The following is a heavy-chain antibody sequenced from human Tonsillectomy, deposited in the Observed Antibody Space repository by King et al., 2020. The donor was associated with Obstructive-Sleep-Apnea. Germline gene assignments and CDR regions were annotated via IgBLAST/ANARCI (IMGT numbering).Heavy chain of an antibody. Sequence: QLVQSGAEVKKPGASVKVSCKASGYTFTGYYIHWVRQAPGQGLEWMGWINPNSGGTIYAQKFQGRVTMTRDTSISTAYMELSRLRVDEAAVYYCARVGRGSYFRFDYWGQGTLVTVSS. D-gene: IGHD1-26*01. CDR3: ARVGRGSYFRFDY. CDR1: GYTFTGYY. CDR2: INPNSGGT. V-gene: IGHV1-2*02. J-gene: IGHJ4*02.